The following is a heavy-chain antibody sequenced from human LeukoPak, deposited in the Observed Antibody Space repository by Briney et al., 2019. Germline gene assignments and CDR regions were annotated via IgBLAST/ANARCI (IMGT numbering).Heavy chain of an antibody. CDR3: ARDRGYYDSSGPFGY. CDR1: GYTFTSYG. D-gene: IGHD3-22*01. Sequence: GASVKVSCKASGYTFTSYGISWVRQAPGQGLEWMGWISAYNGNTNYAQKLQGRVTMTTDTSTSTAYMELRSLRSDDTAVYYCARDRGYYDSSGPFGYWGQGTLVTVSS. V-gene: IGHV1-18*01. J-gene: IGHJ4*02. CDR2: ISAYNGNT.